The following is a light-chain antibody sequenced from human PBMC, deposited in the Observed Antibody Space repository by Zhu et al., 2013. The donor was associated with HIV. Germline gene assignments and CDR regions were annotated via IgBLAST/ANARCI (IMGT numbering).Light chain of an antibody. J-gene: IGKJ3*01. CDR1: QVINTY. CDR3: QHVNNNAA. Sequence: DIQLTQSPSFLSASIGDRVTITCRASQVINTYLAWYQHEPGKAPRLLIYAASTLQTGVPSRFSGSGSGTEFTLTISSLQPEDFATYYCQHVNNNAAFGPGTTVDV. CDR2: AAS. V-gene: IGKV1-9*01.